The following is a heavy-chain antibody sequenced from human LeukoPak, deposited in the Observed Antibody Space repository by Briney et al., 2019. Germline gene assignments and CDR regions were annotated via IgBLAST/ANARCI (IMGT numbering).Heavy chain of an antibody. CDR2: INSDGSST. CDR3: ARGHQVYCTNGVCYSGLFYN. D-gene: IGHD2-8*01. V-gene: IGHV3-74*01. J-gene: IGHJ4*02. Sequence: GGSLRLSCAASGFTFSSYWMHWVRQAPGKGLVWVSRINSDGSSTSYADSVKGRFTISRDNAKNTLCLQMNSLRAEDTAVYYCARGHQVYCTNGVCYSGLFYNWGQGTLVTVSS. CDR1: GFTFSSYW.